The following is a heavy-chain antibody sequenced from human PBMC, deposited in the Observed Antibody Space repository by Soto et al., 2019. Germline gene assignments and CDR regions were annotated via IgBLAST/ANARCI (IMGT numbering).Heavy chain of an antibody. CDR3: AKDTAMAQGGYYYYGMDV. V-gene: IGHV3-23*01. CDR2: ISGSGGST. D-gene: IGHD5-18*01. CDR1: GFTFSSYA. Sequence: GGSLRLSCAASGFTFSSYAMSWVRQAPGKGLEWVSAISGSGGSTYYADSVKGRFTISRDNSKNTLYLQMNSLRAEDTAVYYCAKDTAMAQGGYYYYGMDVWGQGTTVTVSS. J-gene: IGHJ6*02.